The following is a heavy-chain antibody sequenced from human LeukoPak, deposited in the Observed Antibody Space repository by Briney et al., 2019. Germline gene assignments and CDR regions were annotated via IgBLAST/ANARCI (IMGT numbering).Heavy chain of an antibody. CDR1: GFTFRSYS. J-gene: IGHJ4*02. Sequence: GGPLRLSCAASGFTFRSYSMNWVRQAPGKGLEWVSSISSSSSYIYYAESVKGRFTISRDNDKNSLYLQINSLRAEDKAACNCARDWNAAAAFDYWGRGTLVTVSS. CDR2: ISSSSSYI. CDR3: ARDWNAAAAFDY. V-gene: IGHV3-21*01. D-gene: IGHD6-13*01.